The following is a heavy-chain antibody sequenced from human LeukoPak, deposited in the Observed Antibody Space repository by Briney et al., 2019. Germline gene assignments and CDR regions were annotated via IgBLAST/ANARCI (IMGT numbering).Heavy chain of an antibody. Sequence: ASGKVSCKASGYTFTSYGISWVRQAPGQGLEWMGWISAYNGNTNYAQKLQGRVTMTTDTSTSTAYMELRSLRSDDTAVYYCARDGYCSGGSCYQTGYYYFDYWGQGTLVTVSS. V-gene: IGHV1-18*04. CDR3: ARDGYCSGGSCYQTGYYYFDY. CDR1: GYTFTSYG. D-gene: IGHD2-15*01. J-gene: IGHJ4*02. CDR2: ISAYNGNT.